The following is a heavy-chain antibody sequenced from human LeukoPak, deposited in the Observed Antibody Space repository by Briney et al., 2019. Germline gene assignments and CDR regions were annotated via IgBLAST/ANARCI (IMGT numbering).Heavy chain of an antibody. CDR2: INHSGST. CDR3: ATENGFNDY. CDR1: GDFFSGYY. Sequence: PSETLSLTCAVYGDFFSGYYWSWIRQPPGKGLEWIGEINHSGSTNYNPSLKSRVTISLDTSKNQFSLKLSSVTAADTAVYYCATENGFNDYWGQGTLVTVSS. V-gene: IGHV4-34*01. D-gene: IGHD2-8*01. J-gene: IGHJ4*02.